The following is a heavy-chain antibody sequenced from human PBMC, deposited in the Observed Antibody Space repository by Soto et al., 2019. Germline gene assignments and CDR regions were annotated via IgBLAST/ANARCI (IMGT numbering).Heavy chain of an antibody. D-gene: IGHD3-22*01. CDR3: ARDRRYYYDSSGLPRYYYGMDV. J-gene: IGHJ6*02. CDR1: GGTFSSYA. V-gene: IGHV1-69*13. CDR2: IIPIFGTA. Sequence: SVKVSCKASGGTFSSYAISWVRQAPGQGLEWMGGIIPIFGTANYAQKFQGRVTITADESTSTAYMELSSLRSEDTAVYYCARDRRYYYDSSGLPRYYYGMDVWGQGTTVTVSS.